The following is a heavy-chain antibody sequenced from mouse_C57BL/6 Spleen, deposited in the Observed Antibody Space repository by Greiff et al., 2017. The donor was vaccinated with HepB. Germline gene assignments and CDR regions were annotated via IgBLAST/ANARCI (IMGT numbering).Heavy chain of an antibody. D-gene: IGHD6-1*01. Sequence: QVQLQQSGTELVKPGASVKLSCKASGYTFTSYWMHWVKQRPGQGLEWIGNINPSNGGTNYNEKFKSKATLTVDKSSSTAYMQLSSLTSEDSAVYYFARYRSLLAMDYWGQGTSGTVSS. CDR3: ARYRSLLAMDY. CDR1: GYTFTSYW. J-gene: IGHJ4*01. V-gene: IGHV1-53*01. CDR2: INPSNGGT.